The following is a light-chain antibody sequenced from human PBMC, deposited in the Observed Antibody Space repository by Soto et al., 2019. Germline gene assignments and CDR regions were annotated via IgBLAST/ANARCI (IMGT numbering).Light chain of an antibody. V-gene: IGKV1-5*03. CDR3: QHYKSYSEA. CDR1: QTISSW. Sequence: DIQMSQCPSTLAGSVGDRVTITCRASQTISSWLAWYQQKPGKAPKLLIYKASTLKSGVPSRFSGSRSGTEFTLTISSLQPDDFATYYCQHYKSYSEACGQGTKV. J-gene: IGKJ1*01. CDR2: KAS.